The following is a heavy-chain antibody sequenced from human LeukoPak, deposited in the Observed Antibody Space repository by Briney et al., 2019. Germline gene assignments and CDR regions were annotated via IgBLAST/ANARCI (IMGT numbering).Heavy chain of an antibody. CDR3: ARDPHSSGCYYPSSYYYYGMDV. CDR2: ISAYNGNT. Sequence: ASVKVSCKASGYTFTSYGISWVRQAPGQGLEWMGWISAYNGNTNYAQKLQGRVTMTTDTSTSTAYMELRSLRSDDTAVYYCARDPHSSGCYYPSSYYYYGMDVWGQGTTVTVSS. CDR1: GYTFTSYG. J-gene: IGHJ6*02. V-gene: IGHV1-18*01. D-gene: IGHD3-22*01.